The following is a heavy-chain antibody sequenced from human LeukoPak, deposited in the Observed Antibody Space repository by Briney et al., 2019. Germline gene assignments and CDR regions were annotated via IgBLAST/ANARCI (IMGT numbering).Heavy chain of an antibody. J-gene: IGHJ6*02. V-gene: IGHV3-13*01. CDR1: GFTFSSYD. CDR2: IGTAGDT. Sequence: GGSLRLSCAASGFTFSSYDMHWVRQATGKGLEWVSAIGTAGDTYYPDSVKGRFTISRENAKNSLYLQMNSLRAGDTAVYYCARGDSGYDGDYYYYGMDVWGQGTTVTVSS. CDR3: ARGDSGYDGDYYYYGMDV. D-gene: IGHD5-12*01.